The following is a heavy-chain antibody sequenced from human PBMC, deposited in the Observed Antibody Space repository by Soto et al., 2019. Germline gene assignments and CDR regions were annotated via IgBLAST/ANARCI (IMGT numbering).Heavy chain of an antibody. CDR2: ISSSSSYI. CDR3: ARERSQMRRLTSLFDP. V-gene: IGHV3-21*01. D-gene: IGHD3-16*01. J-gene: IGHJ5*02. CDR1: GFTFSSYS. Sequence: PGGSLSLSCAASGFTFSSYSMNWVRQAPGKGLEWVSSISSSSSYIYYADSVKGRFTISRDNAKNSLYLQMNSLRAEDTAVYYCARERSQMRRLTSLFDPWGQGTLVTVSS.